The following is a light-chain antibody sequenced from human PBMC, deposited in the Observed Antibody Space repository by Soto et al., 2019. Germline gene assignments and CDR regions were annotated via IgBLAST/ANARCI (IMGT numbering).Light chain of an antibody. Sequence: QAVVTQEHSLTVSPGGTVTLTCGSSTGAVTSGHFAYWFQQKPGQAPRTLIYDTSNKHSWTPARFSGSLLGGKAALTLSGAQPEDEADDYCLLSYTAARGVFGGGTKLTVL. V-gene: IGLV7-46*01. CDR1: TGAVTSGHF. J-gene: IGLJ2*01. CDR3: LLSYTAARGV. CDR2: DTS.